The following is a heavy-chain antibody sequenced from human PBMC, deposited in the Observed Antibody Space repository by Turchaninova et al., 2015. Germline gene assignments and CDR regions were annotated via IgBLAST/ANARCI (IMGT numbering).Heavy chain of an antibody. V-gene: IGHV3-7*01. Sequence: EVQLVESGGGLVQPGGSLSLSCAASGFPFSNYWVPWVRQAPGKGLAWVANINQEGSEKYYVDSVKGRFTISRDNAKNSVYLQMNSLRAEDTAVYYCARAIYNYESYWGQGTLVTVSS. D-gene: IGHD5-18*01. CDR1: GFPFSNYW. CDR2: INQEGSEK. J-gene: IGHJ4*02. CDR3: ARAIYNYESY.